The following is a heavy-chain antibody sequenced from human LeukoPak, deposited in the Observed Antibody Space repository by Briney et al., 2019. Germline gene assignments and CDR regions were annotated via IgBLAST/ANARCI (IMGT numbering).Heavy chain of an antibody. V-gene: IGHV1-46*01. J-gene: IGHJ6*02. D-gene: IGHD3-22*01. CDR1: GYTFTSYY. CDR2: INPSGGST. CDR3: ARDSIDRYYYYGMDV. Sequence: GASVKVSCKASGYTFTSYYMHWVRQAPGQGLEWMGIINPSGGSTSYAQKFQGRVTMTRDTSTSTVYMELSSLRSEDTAVYYCARDSIDRYYYYGMDVWGQGTTVTVSS.